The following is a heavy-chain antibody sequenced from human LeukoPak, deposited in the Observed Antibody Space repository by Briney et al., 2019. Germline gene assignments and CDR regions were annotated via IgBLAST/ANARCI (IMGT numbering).Heavy chain of an antibody. J-gene: IGHJ6*03. Sequence: ASVKVSCKASGYTFTSYGISWVRQAPGQGLEWMGWISAYNGNTNYAQKLQGRGTMTTDTSTSTAYMELRSLRSDDTAVYYCARAGISAYYYYMDVWGKGTTVTVSS. CDR2: ISAYNGNT. CDR3: ARAGISAYYYYMDV. V-gene: IGHV1-18*01. D-gene: IGHD6-25*01. CDR1: GYTFTSYG.